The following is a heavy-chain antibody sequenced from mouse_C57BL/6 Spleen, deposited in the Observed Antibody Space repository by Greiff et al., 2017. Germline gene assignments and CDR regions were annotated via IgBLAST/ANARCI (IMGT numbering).Heavy chain of an antibody. D-gene: IGHD2-5*01. Sequence: QVQLQQPGAELVRPGSSVKLSCKASGYTFTSYWMHWVKQRPIQGLEWIGNIDPSDSETHYNQKFKDKATLTVDKSSSTAYMQLSSLTSEDSAVYYCAREAYYSNPYYFDYWGQGTTRTVSS. V-gene: IGHV1-52*01. J-gene: IGHJ2*01. CDR3: AREAYYSNPYYFDY. CDR2: IDPSDSET. CDR1: GYTFTSYW.